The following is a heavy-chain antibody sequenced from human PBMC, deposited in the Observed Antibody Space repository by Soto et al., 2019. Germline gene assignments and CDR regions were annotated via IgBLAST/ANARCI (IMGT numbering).Heavy chain of an antibody. V-gene: IGHV1-46*01. Sequence: ASVKVSCKASGYTFTSYYIHWVRQAPGQGLEWMGIINPSGGSATYAQKFQGRVTMTRDTSTSTVYMELSSLRSEDTAVYYCARDRGWFDPWGQGTQGTVSS. J-gene: IGHJ5*02. CDR3: ARDRGWFDP. CDR1: GYTFTSYY. CDR2: INPSGGSA.